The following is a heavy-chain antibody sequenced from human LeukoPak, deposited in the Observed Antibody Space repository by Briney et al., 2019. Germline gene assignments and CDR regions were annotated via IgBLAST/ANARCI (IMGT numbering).Heavy chain of an antibody. V-gene: IGHV4-34*01. CDR2: INYSGST. CDR3: ARHQDGSYYGGNALDI. J-gene: IGHJ3*02. CDR1: GGSFSGYY. D-gene: IGHD1-26*01. Sequence: SETLSLTCAVYGGSFSGYYWSWIRQPPGKGLEWIGEINYSGSTNYNPSLKSRVTISVDTSKNQFSLKLSSVTAADTAVYYCARHQDGSYYGGNALDIWGQGTMVTVSS.